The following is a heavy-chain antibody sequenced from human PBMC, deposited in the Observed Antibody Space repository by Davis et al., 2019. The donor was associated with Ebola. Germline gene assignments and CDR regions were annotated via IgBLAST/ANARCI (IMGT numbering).Heavy chain of an antibody. CDR2: ISGSGGST. CDR1: GFTFSSYA. Sequence: GESLKISCAASGFTFSSYAMSWVRQAPGKGLEWVSAISGSGGSTYYADSVKGRFTISRDNSKNTLYLQMNSLRAEDTAVYYCARAPTGFGELIDYYYMDVWGKGTTVTVSS. J-gene: IGHJ6*03. D-gene: IGHD3-10*01. V-gene: IGHV3-23*01. CDR3: ARAPTGFGELIDYYYMDV.